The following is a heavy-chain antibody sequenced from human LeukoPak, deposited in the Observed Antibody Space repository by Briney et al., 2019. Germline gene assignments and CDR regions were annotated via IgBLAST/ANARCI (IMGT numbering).Heavy chain of an antibody. CDR1: GFTFSSYS. Sequence: PGGSLRLSCAASGFTFSSYSMNWVRQAPGKGLEWVSSISSSSSYIYYADSVKGRFTISRDNAKNTLYLQMNSLRAEDTAVYYCAREREDPHYYDSSGYYAGGYYFDYWGQGTLVTVSS. J-gene: IGHJ4*02. CDR3: AREREDPHYYDSSGYYAGGYYFDY. D-gene: IGHD3-22*01. V-gene: IGHV3-21*04. CDR2: ISSSSSYI.